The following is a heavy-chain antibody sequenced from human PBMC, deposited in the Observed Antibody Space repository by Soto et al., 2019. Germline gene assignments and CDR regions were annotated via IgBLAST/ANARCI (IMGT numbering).Heavy chain of an antibody. Sequence: GESLKISCKGSGYSFTSYWIGWVRQMPGKGLEWMGIIYPGDSDTRYSPSFQGQVTISADKSISTAYLQWSSLKASDTAMYYCATTYISSQKTWGAFDIWGQGTMVNVSS. J-gene: IGHJ3*02. CDR2: IYPGDSDT. V-gene: IGHV5-51*01. CDR1: GYSFTSYW. CDR3: ATTYISSQKTWGAFDI. D-gene: IGHD6-13*01.